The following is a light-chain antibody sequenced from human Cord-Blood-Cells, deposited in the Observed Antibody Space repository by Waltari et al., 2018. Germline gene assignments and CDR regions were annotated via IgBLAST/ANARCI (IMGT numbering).Light chain of an antibody. CDR3: QQYNNWPLYT. V-gene: IGKV3-15*01. CDR2: GAS. Sequence: EILMTQSPATLSVSPGERATLSCRASQSVSSILAWYQQKPGQAPRLLIYGASTRATGIPARFGGSGSGTEFTLTISSLQSEDFAVYYCQQYNNWPLYTFGQGTKLEIK. CDR1: QSVSSI. J-gene: IGKJ2*01.